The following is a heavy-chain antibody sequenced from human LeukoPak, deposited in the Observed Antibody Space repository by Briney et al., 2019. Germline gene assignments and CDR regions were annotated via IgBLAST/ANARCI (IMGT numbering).Heavy chain of an antibody. CDR1: GYTFTGYY. Sequence: ASVKVSCKASGYTFTGYYMHWVRQAPGQGLEWMGRIIPILGIANYAQKFQGRVTITMDESTSTAYMELSSLRSEDTAVYYCARGSHSSSWTPDYWGQGTLVTVSS. J-gene: IGHJ4*02. CDR3: ARGSHSSSWTPDY. D-gene: IGHD6-13*01. V-gene: IGHV1-69*04. CDR2: IIPILGIA.